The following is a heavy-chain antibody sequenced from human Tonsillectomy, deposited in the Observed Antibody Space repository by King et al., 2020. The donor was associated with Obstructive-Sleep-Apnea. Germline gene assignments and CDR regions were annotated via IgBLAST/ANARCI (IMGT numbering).Heavy chain of an antibody. V-gene: IGHV3-30-3*01. CDR3: ARDAYSVVVVAATPSGDYYYGMDV. J-gene: IGHJ6*02. Sequence: QLVQSGGGVVQPGRSLRLSCAASGFTFSSYAMHWVRQAPGKGLEWVAVISYDGSNKYYADSVKGRFTISRDNSKNTLYLQMNSLRAEDTAVYYCARDAYSVVVVAATPSGDYYYGMDVWGQGTTVTVSS. D-gene: IGHD2-15*01. CDR1: GFTFSSYA. CDR2: ISYDGSNK.